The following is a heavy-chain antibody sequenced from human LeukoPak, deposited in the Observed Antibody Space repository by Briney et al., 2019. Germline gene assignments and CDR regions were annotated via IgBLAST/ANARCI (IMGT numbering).Heavy chain of an antibody. CDR2: ISSSGSTI. Sequence: PGGSLRLSCAASGFTFSSYEMNWVRQAPGKGLEWVSYISSSGSTIYYADSVKGRFTISRDNAKNSLYLQMNSLRAEDTAVYYCARVRRQSSGWNKYYYYYYYMDVWGKGTTVTISS. V-gene: IGHV3-48*03. CDR1: GFTFSSYE. D-gene: IGHD6-19*01. CDR3: ARVRRQSSGWNKYYYYYYYMDV. J-gene: IGHJ6*03.